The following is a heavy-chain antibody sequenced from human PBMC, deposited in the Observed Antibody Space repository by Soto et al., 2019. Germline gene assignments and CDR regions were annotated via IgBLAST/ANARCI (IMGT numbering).Heavy chain of an antibody. D-gene: IGHD2-21*02. CDR2: TKNRANSYIT. V-gene: IGHV3-72*01. J-gene: IGHJ6*02. CDR3: ARIYTAYARMDV. CDR1: GFTVTDHY. Sequence: EMQLVESGGGLVQPGGSLRLSCAASGFTVTDHYMDWVRQAPGKGLEWVGRTKNRANSYITDYAASVEGRFTISRDESKNSVSLQMHNLKTEYTAVYFCARIYTAYARMDVWGQGTTVTVSS.